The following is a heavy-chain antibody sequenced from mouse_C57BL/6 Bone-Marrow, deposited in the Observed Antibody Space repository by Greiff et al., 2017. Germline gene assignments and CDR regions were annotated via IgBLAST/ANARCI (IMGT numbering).Heavy chain of an antibody. Sequence: VQLQQSGAELVRPGASVKLSCTASGFNIKDDYMHWVKQRPEQGLEWIGWIDPENGDTESASQFQGKATITADTSANPAYLQLSSLTSEDTAVYYGTVCDGGDFDVGGRGTAVTVSS. CDR1: GFNIKDDY. CDR2: IDPENGDT. J-gene: IGHJ1*03. CDR3: TVCDGGDFDV. V-gene: IGHV14-4*01.